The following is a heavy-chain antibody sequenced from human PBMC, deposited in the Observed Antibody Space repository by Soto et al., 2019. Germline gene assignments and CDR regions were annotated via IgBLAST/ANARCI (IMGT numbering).Heavy chain of an antibody. V-gene: IGHV1-3*01. CDR2: INAGNGNT. Sequence: QVQLVQSGAEVKKPGASVKVSCKASGYTFTSYAMYWVRQAPGQRLEWMGWINAGNGNTKYSQKFRGRVTITRDTSASTAYMELSSLRSEDTAVYYCARDLGFGLSDYWGQGTLVTVSS. J-gene: IGHJ4*02. D-gene: IGHD3-10*01. CDR3: ARDLGFGLSDY. CDR1: GYTFTSYA.